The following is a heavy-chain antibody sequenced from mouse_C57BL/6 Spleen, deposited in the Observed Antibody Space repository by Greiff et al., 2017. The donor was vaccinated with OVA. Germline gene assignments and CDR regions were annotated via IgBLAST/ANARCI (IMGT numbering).Heavy chain of an antibody. Sequence: QVQLQQSGAELARPGASVKLSCKASGYTFTSYGISWVKQRTGQGLEWIGEIYPRSGNTYYNEKFKGKATLTADKSASTAYMELRSLTSEDSAVYFCARWDSSGPAWLAYWGQGTLVTVSA. CDR2: IYPRSGNT. V-gene: IGHV1-81*01. D-gene: IGHD3-2*02. J-gene: IGHJ3*01. CDR3: ARWDSSGPAWLAY. CDR1: GYTFTSYG.